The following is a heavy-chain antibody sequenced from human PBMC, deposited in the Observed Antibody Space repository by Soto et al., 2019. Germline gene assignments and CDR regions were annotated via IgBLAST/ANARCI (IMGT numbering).Heavy chain of an antibody. D-gene: IGHD3-10*01. CDR1: GYTFTTYG. CDR2: INTHNGNT. V-gene: IGHV1-18*01. CDR3: TREGSAPYYYYGMDA. Sequence: ASVKVSCKASGYTFTTYGISWVRQAPGQGLEWLGWINTHNGNTNYAQNLQGRVIMTADTSTSTAYMELRSLRSDDTAIYYCTREGSAPYYYYGMDAWGQGTTVTVS. J-gene: IGHJ6*02.